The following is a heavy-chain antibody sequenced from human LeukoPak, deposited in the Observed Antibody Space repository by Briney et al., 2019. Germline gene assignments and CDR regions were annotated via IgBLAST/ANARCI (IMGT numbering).Heavy chain of an antibody. CDR2: IYTTGST. Sequence: SETLSLTCTVSGASTNTGSFFWTWVRQPAGKRLEWIGRIYTTGSTNYNPSLKSRVNILLDKSKNQFSLKLSSVTAADTAVYYCARDSGITKDAFDIWGQGTVVTVSS. J-gene: IGHJ3*02. CDR3: ARDSGITKDAFDI. D-gene: IGHD3-10*01. CDR1: GASTNTGSFF. V-gene: IGHV4-61*02.